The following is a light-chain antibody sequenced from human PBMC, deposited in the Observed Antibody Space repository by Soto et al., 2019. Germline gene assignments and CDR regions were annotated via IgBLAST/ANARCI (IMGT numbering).Light chain of an antibody. CDR2: DTS. Sequence: IVLTQSPATLSLSPWERATLSCRASQSVSSSLAWYQQKPGQSPRLLIYDTSNRATGIPSRFSGSGSGTDFTLTINSLQPEDFATYYCQQAASFPITFGQGTRLEIK. J-gene: IGKJ5*01. CDR3: QQAASFPIT. V-gene: IGKV3-11*01. CDR1: QSVSSS.